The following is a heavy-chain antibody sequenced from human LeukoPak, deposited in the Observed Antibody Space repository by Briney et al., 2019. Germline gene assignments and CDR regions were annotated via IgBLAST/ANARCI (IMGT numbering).Heavy chain of an antibody. CDR2: IYYSGST. J-gene: IGHJ4*02. CDR1: GGSISSSSYY. V-gene: IGHV4-39*01. CDR3: ARGEYSYVNFDY. D-gene: IGHD5-18*01. Sequence: PSETLSLTCTVSGGSISSSSYYWGWIRQPPGKGLEWIGSIYYSGSTYYNPSLKSRVTISVDTSKNQFSLKLSSVTAADTAVYYCARGEYSYVNFDYWGQGTLVTVSS.